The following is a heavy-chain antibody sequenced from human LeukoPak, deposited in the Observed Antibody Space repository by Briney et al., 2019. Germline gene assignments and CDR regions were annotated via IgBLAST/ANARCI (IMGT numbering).Heavy chain of an antibody. CDR3: ARASVVALDY. CDR2: INHSGST. V-gene: IGHV4-34*01. J-gene: IGHJ4*02. D-gene: IGHD4-23*01. Sequence: NSSETLSLTCAVYGVSFGGYYWSWIRQPPGKGLEWIGEINHSGSTNYNPSLKSRVTISVDTSKNQFSLKLSSVTAADTAVYYCARASVVALDYWGQGTLVTVFS. CDR1: GVSFGGYY.